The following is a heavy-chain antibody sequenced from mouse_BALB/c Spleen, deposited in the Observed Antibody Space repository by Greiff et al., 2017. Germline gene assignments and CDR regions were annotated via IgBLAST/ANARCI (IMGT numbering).Heavy chain of an antibody. J-gene: IGHJ2*01. Sequence: DVMLVESGGGLVQPGGSRKLSCAASGFTFSSFGMHWVRQAPEKGLEWVAYISSGSSTIYYADTVKGRFTISRDNPKNTLFLQMTSLRSEDTAMYYCARCYDYDYFDYWGQGTTLTVSS. V-gene: IGHV5-17*02. D-gene: IGHD2-4*01. CDR2: ISSGSSTI. CDR1: GFTFSSFG. CDR3: ARCYDYDYFDY.